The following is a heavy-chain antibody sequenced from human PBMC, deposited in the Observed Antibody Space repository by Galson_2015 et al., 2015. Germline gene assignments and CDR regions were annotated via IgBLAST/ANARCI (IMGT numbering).Heavy chain of an antibody. CDR2: INAGNGNT. V-gene: IGHV1-3*01. Sequence: SVKVSCKASGYTFTSYAMHWVRQAPGQRLEWMGWINAGNGNTKYSQKFQGRVTITRDTSASTAYMELSSLRSEDTAVYYCARVPTEYSSSWYYFDYWGQGTLVTVSS. D-gene: IGHD6-13*01. CDR3: ARVPTEYSSSWYYFDY. CDR1: GYTFTSYA. J-gene: IGHJ4*02.